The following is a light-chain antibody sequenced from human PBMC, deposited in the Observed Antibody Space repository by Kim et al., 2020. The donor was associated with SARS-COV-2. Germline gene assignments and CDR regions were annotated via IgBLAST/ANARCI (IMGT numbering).Light chain of an antibody. Sequence: DIQMTQSPSSLSASVGDRVTITCRASQSISSYLNWYQQKPGKAPKLLIYAASSLQSGVPSGFSGSGSGTDFTLTISSLQPEDFATYYCQQSCSTPYTFGQGTKLEI. J-gene: IGKJ2*01. V-gene: IGKV1-39*01. CDR3: QQSCSTPYT. CDR2: AAS. CDR1: QSISSY.